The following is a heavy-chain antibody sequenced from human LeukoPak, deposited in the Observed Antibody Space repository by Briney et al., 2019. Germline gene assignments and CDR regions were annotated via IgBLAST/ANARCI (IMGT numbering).Heavy chain of an antibody. J-gene: IGHJ4*02. D-gene: IGHD3-10*01. CDR3: XXXXXXXXXFGEFNVKLPRPIRHYYFDS. CDR2: FSGSGGST. Sequence: GGSLRLSCAASGFTFSSYAMSWVRQAPGKGLECISGFSGSGGSTYYADSVKGRFTISRDNSKNTLYLQMNSLRAEDTAVYYCXXXXXXXXXFGEFNVKLPRPIRHYYFDSWGQGTLVTVSS. CDR1: GFTFSSYA. V-gene: IGHV3-23*01.